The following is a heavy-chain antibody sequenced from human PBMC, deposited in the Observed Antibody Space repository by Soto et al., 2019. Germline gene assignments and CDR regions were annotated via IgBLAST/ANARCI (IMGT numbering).Heavy chain of an antibody. CDR3: ARGWSGLVIIRFDP. J-gene: IGHJ5*02. V-gene: IGHV1-46*01. CDR1: GYTFTSNW. Sequence: XSVQVSCKASGYTFTSNWIHCMRRAPGQGLEWMGIINPSGGTTFHAQMFQGRVTLTRDTSTTTVYMELSSVTAADTAVYYCARGWSGLVIIRFDPWGQGNLVTVSS. D-gene: IGHD3-9*01. CDR2: INPSGGTT.